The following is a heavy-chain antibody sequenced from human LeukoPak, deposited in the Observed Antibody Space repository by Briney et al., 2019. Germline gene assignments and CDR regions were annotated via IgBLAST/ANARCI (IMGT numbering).Heavy chain of an antibody. Sequence: SETLSLICTVSGGSISNYYWSWIRQPPGKGLEWIRYIYYSGSTNYNPSLKSRVTISVDTSKNQFSLRLSSVTAADTALYYCARHAAFADYQSHLSHFDYWGQGTLVTVSA. CDR2: IYYSGST. D-gene: IGHD4/OR15-4a*01. CDR3: ARHAAFADYQSHLSHFDY. J-gene: IGHJ4*02. V-gene: IGHV4-59*08. CDR1: GGSISNYY.